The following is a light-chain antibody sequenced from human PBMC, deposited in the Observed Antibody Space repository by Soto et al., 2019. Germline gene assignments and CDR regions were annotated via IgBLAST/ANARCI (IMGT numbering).Light chain of an antibody. CDR3: GSYTSSSTLV. J-gene: IGLJ2*01. Sequence: QSALTQPASVSGSPGQSITLSCPGTSSDVGGYNYVSWYQQHPGKAPKLMIYEVSNRPSGVSNRFSGSKSGNTASLTISGLQAEDEADYYCGSYTSSSTLVFGGGTKVTVL. CDR1: SSDVGGYNY. V-gene: IGLV2-14*01. CDR2: EVS.